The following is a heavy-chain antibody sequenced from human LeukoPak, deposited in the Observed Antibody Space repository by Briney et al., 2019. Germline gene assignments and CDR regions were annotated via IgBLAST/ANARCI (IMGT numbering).Heavy chain of an antibody. J-gene: IGHJ4*02. CDR2: INPNSGGT. Sequence: ASVKVSCKASGYTFTSDGISWVRQAPGQGLEWMGWINPNSGGTNYAQKFQGRVTMTRDTSISTAHMELSRLRSDDTAVYYCARAQYYDFWSGYYSVDNYFDYWGQGTLVTVSS. D-gene: IGHD3-3*01. CDR1: GYTFTSDG. V-gene: IGHV1-2*02. CDR3: ARAQYYDFWSGYYSVDNYFDY.